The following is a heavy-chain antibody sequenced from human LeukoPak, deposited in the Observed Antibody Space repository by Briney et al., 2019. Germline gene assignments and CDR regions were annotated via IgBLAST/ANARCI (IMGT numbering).Heavy chain of an antibody. J-gene: IGHJ4*02. D-gene: IGHD6-13*01. Sequence: PSETLSLTCAVYGGSFSGYYWSWIRQPPGKGLEWIGEINHSGSTNYNPSLKSRVTISVDTSKNQFSLKLGSVTAADTAVYYCARVSEDSSSSTHFDYWGQGTLVTVSS. CDR1: GGSFSGYY. V-gene: IGHV4-34*01. CDR2: INHSGST. CDR3: ARVSEDSSSSTHFDY.